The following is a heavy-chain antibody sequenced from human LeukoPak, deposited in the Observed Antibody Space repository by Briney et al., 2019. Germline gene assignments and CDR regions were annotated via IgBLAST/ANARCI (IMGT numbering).Heavy chain of an antibody. Sequence: GGSLRLSCAASGFTFSSYGMRWVRQAPGKGLEWVAVVSYDGSNKYYADSVKGRFTISRDNSKNTLYLQMNSLRPEDTAVYYCAKDGYSSGWSVYYYYYGMDVWGQGTTVTVSS. J-gene: IGHJ6*02. V-gene: IGHV3-30*18. CDR1: GFTFSSYG. CDR3: AKDGYSSGWSVYYYYYGMDV. CDR2: VSYDGSNK. D-gene: IGHD6-19*01.